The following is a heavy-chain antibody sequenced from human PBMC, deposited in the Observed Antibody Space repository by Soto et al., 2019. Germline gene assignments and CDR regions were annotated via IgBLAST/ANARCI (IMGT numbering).Heavy chain of an antibody. J-gene: IGHJ4*02. CDR2: VNHNRYT. Sequence: QVQLQQWGAGLLQPSETLSLTCAVYAGSFRGYFWSWIRQPPGKGLEWVGEVNHNRYTNYNPSLKSRVTISLDMSKNQFSLKLNSVTAADTAVYYCARGLGPRDIDDYWGQGTLVTVSS. CDR1: AGSFRGYF. CDR3: ARGLGPRDIDDY. D-gene: IGHD2-21*02. V-gene: IGHV4-34*01.